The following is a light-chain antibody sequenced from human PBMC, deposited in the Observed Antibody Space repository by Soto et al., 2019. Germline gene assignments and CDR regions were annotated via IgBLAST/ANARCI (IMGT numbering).Light chain of an antibody. V-gene: IGLV2-18*02. J-gene: IGLJ2*01. CDR3: SSYTSTNTIL. CDR2: DVT. Sequence: QSALTQPPSVSGSPGQSVTISCTGTSSDVGDYDRVSWYRQPPGTAPRLLIYDVTNRPSGVPDRFSGSKSGNTASLTISGLQAEDETDYYCSSYTSTNTILFGGGTKVTVL. CDR1: SSDVGDYDR.